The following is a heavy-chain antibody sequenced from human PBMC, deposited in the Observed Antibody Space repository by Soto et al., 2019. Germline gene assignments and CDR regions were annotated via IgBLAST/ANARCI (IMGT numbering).Heavy chain of an antibody. CDR3: ARGGGVGVAGSAAFDM. CDR2: INPATGAA. J-gene: IGHJ3*02. V-gene: IGHV1-2*02. CDR1: GYPVTAYY. Sequence: QLHLVQSGAVVKKPGASVTVSCSASGYPVTAYYMHWVRQAPGRGLEWMGGINPATGAAKYTQTCQGRVTMTRDTSTSTVFLEMSGPTSAATAVFYCARGGGVGVAGSAAFDMWGQGTLVTVSS. D-gene: IGHD3-3*01.